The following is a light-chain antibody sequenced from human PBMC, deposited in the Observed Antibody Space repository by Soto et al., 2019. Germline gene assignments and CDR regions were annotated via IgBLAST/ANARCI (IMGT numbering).Light chain of an antibody. V-gene: IGLV2-23*01. CDR3: CSYAGRNTVI. Sequence: QSALTQPASVSGSPGQSITISCTGTSTDVGSYNLVSRYQQHPGKAPKFIIYEGVKRPSGVSNRFSGSKSGDTASLTISGLQAAVEAYYYCCSYAGRNTVIFGGGTKLTVL. J-gene: IGLJ2*01. CDR2: EGV. CDR1: STDVGSYNL.